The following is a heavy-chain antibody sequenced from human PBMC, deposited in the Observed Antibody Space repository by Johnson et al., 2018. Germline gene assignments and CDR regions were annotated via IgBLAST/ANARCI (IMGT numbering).Heavy chain of an antibody. J-gene: IGHJ3*02. CDR2: ISSSSSYI. Sequence: VQLVQSGGGLVKPXGSLRLSCAASGFTFSSYSMNWVRQAPGKGLEWVSSISSSSSYIYYADPVQGRFTISRDNAKNSLYLQMNSLRAEDTAVYYCASEDIVVVPAAMSAFDIWGQGTMVTVSS. CDR3: ASEDIVVVPAAMSAFDI. V-gene: IGHV3-21*01. D-gene: IGHD2-2*01. CDR1: GFTFSSYS.